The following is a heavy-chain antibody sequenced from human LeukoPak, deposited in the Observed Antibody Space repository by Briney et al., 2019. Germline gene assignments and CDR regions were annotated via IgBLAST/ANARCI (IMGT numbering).Heavy chain of an antibody. V-gene: IGHV4-39*07. CDR1: GGSISSSSYY. D-gene: IGHD6-19*01. CDR3: ARVQWLAPFDY. J-gene: IGHJ4*02. CDR2: INHSGST. Sequence: KPSETLSLTCTVSGGSISSSSYYWGWIRQPPGKGLEWIGEINHSGSTNYTPSLKSRVTISVDTSKNQFSLKLSSLTAADTAVYYCARVQWLAPFDYWGQGTLVTVSS.